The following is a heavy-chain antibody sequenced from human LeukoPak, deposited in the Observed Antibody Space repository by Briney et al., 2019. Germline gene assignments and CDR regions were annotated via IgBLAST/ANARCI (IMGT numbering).Heavy chain of an antibody. D-gene: IGHD3-9*01. J-gene: IGHJ4*02. CDR2: IYHSGST. V-gene: IGHV4-4*02. CDR3: ARIPRARNFDWLAPKYYFDY. CDR1: GGSISSSNW. Sequence: PSETLSLTCAVSGGSISSSNWWSWVRQPPGKGLEWIGEIYHSGSTNYNPSLKSRVTISVDKSKNQFSLKLSPVTAADTAVYYCARIPRARNFDWLAPKYYFDYWGQGTLVTVSS.